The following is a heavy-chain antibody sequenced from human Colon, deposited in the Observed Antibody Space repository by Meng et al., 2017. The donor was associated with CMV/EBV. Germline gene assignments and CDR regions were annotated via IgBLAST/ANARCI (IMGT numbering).Heavy chain of an antibody. Sequence: SGFPFASYRFPWVRQAPGPGLEWLGWISAYNGNPNSAQIVPGRVTMTTDPSTTTAYMELTDLRSDDPAVYYCARLNGGNSGDWFDPWGQGTLVTVSS. CDR1: GFPFASYR. D-gene: IGHD4-23*01. CDR2: ISAYNGNP. CDR3: ARLNGGNSGDWFDP. V-gene: IGHV1-18*04. J-gene: IGHJ5*02.